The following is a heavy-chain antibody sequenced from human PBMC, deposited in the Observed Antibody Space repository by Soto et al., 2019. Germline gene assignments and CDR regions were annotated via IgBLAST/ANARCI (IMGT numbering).Heavy chain of an antibody. J-gene: IGHJ6*02. V-gene: IGHV4-30-2*01. CDR1: GGSISSGGYS. D-gene: IGHD3-3*01. CDR2: IYHSGST. CDR3: ARATGVAPYYYYGMDV. Sequence: LSLTCAVSGGSISSGGYSWSWIRQPPGKGLEWIGYIYHSGSTYYNPSLKSRVTISVDRSKNQFSLKLSSVTAADTAVYYCARATGVAPYYYYGMDVWGQGTTVTVSS.